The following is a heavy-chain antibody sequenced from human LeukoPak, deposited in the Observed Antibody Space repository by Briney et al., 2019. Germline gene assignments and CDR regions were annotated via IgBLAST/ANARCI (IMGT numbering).Heavy chain of an antibody. Sequence: GGSLRLSCAASGFTFSSYAMYWVRQAPGKGLEWVALISYDGTYQYSADSVRGRFTISRDNSRNSLYLQMNSLRAEDTAFYYCTKGGFKYFDWSYFDYWGRGTLVTVSS. J-gene: IGHJ4*02. CDR1: GFTFSSYA. V-gene: IGHV3-30*18. D-gene: IGHD3-9*01. CDR3: TKGGFKYFDWSYFDY. CDR2: ISYDGTYQ.